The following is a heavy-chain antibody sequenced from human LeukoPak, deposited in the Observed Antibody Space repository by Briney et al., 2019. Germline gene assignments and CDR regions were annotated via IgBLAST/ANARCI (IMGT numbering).Heavy chain of an antibody. CDR2: INPNSGGT. J-gene: IGHJ4*02. V-gene: IGHV1-2*04. Sequence: ASVKVSCKASGYTFTGYYMHWVRQAPGQGLEWMGWINPNSGGTNYAQKFQGWVTMTRDTSISTAYMELSRLRSDDTAVYYCASSARRLRYFDWLSFWGQGTLVTVSS. CDR3: ASSARRLRYFDWLSF. CDR1: GYTFTGYY. D-gene: IGHD3-9*01.